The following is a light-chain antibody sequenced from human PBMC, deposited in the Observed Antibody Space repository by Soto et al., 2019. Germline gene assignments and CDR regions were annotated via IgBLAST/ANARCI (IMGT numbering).Light chain of an antibody. CDR2: DVS. J-gene: IGLJ1*01. V-gene: IGLV2-14*01. Sequence: ALTPPAPLSGAPGQAITISCPGTSSDVGGYNYVSWYQQHPGKAPKLMIYDVSNRPSGVSNRFSGSKSGNTASLTISGLQAEDEADYYCSSYTSSSTYVFGTGTKVTVL. CDR1: SSDVGGYNY. CDR3: SSYTSSSTYV.